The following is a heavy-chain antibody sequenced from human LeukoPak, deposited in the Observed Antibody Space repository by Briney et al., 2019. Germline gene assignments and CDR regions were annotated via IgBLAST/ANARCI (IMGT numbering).Heavy chain of an antibody. V-gene: IGHV4-4*07. D-gene: IGHD3-10*01. Sequence: SETLSLTCTVSGGSISSYYWSWIRQPAGKGLEWIGRIYTSGSTNYNPSLKSRVTMSVDTSKNQFSLKLSSVTAADTAVYYCARATMVRGAPFYYYYMDVWGKGTTVTISS. CDR3: ARATMVRGAPFYYYYMDV. J-gene: IGHJ6*03. CDR1: GGSISSYY. CDR2: IYTSGST.